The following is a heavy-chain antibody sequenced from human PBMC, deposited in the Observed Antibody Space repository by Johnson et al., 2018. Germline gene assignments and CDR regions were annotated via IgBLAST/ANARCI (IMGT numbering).Heavy chain of an antibody. CDR3: AKDLSGSYTIDY. CDR2: ITRDGSKK. V-gene: IGHV3-30-3*01. D-gene: IGHD1-26*01. CDR1: GFTFSTHA. J-gene: IGHJ4*02. Sequence: VQLVESGGGVVQPGRSLRLSCAASGFTFSTHAMHCVRQAPGKGLKWVAIITRDGSKKYYADSVKGRFTSSRDDAKNTVYLQMNRRRTEDTAVYYCAKDLSGSYTIDYWGQGTLVTVSS.